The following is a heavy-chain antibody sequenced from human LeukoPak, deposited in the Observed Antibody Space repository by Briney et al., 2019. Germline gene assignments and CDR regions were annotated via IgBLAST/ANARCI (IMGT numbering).Heavy chain of an antibody. Sequence: SETLSLTCSVSGGSISSYYWSWIRQPPGKGLDWIGHIYYSGSTKYNPSLKSRVTISVDTSKNQFSLKLSSVTAADTAVYYCARQGGNFSIDYWGQGTLVTVSS. V-gene: IGHV4-59*08. J-gene: IGHJ4*02. CDR1: GGSISSYY. CDR2: IYYSGST. D-gene: IGHD2-2*01. CDR3: ARQGGNFSIDY.